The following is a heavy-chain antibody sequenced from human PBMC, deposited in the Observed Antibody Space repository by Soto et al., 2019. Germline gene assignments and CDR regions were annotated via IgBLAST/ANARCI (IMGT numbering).Heavy chain of an antibody. V-gene: IGHV4-61*01. D-gene: IGHD3-10*01. J-gene: IGHJ6*02. CDR3: ARGLIRGDSPYDYYGLDV. CDR1: GGSVSSASYY. CDR2: IHYIEST. Sequence: QVQLQESGPGLVKPSETLSLTCTVSGGSVSSASYYWSWIRQPPGKGLEWIGYIHYIESTNYTPSXKRRVIMSVXTXXXEXXLKLTSVTAADTAVYYCARGLIRGDSPYDYYGLDVWGQGTTVTVSS.